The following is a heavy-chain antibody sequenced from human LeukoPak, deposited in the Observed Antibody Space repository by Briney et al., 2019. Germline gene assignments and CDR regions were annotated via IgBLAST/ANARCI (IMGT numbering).Heavy chain of an antibody. CDR3: ARDLGAVPAAIGYSGYDYYYYYGMDV. V-gene: IGHV3-21*01. D-gene: IGHD5-12*01. CDR2: ISSSSSYI. Sequence: GGSLRLSCAASGFTFSSYAMSWVRQAPGKGLEWVSSISSSSSYIYYADSVKGRFTISRDNAKNSLYLQMNSLRAEDTAVYYCARDLGAVPAAIGYSGYDYYYYYGMDVWGKGTTVTVSS. J-gene: IGHJ6*04. CDR1: GFTFSSYA.